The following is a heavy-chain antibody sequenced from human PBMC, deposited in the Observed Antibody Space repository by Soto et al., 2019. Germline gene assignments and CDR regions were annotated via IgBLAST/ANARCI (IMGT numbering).Heavy chain of an antibody. CDR3: ARVVVAARYYYYYMDV. D-gene: IGHD2-15*01. Sequence: ASVKVSCKASGYTVTSYGISWVRQAPGQGLEWMGWISAYNGNTNYAQKLQGRVTMTTDTSTSTAYMELRSLRSDDTAVYYCARVVVAARYYYYYMDVWGKGTTVTVSS. J-gene: IGHJ6*03. CDR1: GYTVTSYG. CDR2: ISAYNGNT. V-gene: IGHV1-18*01.